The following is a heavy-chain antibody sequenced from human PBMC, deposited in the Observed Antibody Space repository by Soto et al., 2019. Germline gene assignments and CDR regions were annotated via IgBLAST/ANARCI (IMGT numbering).Heavy chain of an antibody. CDR2: IIPIFGTA. CDR1: GGSFSSYA. Sequence: ASVKVSCKASGGSFSSYAISWVRQAPGQGLEWMGGIIPIFGTANYAQKFQGRVTITADESTSTAYMELSSLRSEDTAVYYCATARIAAADYYGMDVWGQGTTVTVSS. V-gene: IGHV1-69*01. D-gene: IGHD6-13*01. CDR3: ATARIAAADYYGMDV. J-gene: IGHJ6*02.